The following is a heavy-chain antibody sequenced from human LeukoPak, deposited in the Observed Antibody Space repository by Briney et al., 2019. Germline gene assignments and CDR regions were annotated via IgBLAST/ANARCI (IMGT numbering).Heavy chain of an antibody. CDR1: GGSISSGDY. J-gene: IGHJ6*03. CDR3: ARRLGRKFGERFYYYHYMDV. Sequence: PSETLSLTCTVSGGSISSGDYWGWIRQPPGKGLEWIGSIYHSGNTYYNASLKSQVSISIDTSKNQFSLKLSSVTAADTAVYYCARRLGRKFGERFYYYHYMDVWGKGTTVTISS. V-gene: IGHV4-38-2*02. CDR2: IYHSGNT. D-gene: IGHD3-10*01.